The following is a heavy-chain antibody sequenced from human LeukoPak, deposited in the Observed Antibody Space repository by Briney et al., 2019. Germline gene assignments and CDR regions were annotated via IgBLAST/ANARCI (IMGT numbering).Heavy chain of an antibody. V-gene: IGHV3-21*01. CDR2: ISSRISST. Sequence: GGSLRLSCAASGFTFSSYSLNWVRQAPGKGLEWVSSISSRISSTYYADSVKGRFTISRDNAKNSLYLQMNSLRAEDTAVYYCARVSEGYSSSWPRDHFDYWGQGTLVTVSS. CDR3: ARVSEGYSSSWPRDHFDY. J-gene: IGHJ4*02. D-gene: IGHD6-13*01. CDR1: GFTFSSYS.